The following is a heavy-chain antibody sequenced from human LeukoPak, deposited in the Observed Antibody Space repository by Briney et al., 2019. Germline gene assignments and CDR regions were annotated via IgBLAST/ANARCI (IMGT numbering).Heavy chain of an antibody. CDR3: ARARQTTGDYVSFGDYYYMDV. CDR1: GFTFSSYS. CDR2: ISSSSSYI. D-gene: IGHD4-17*01. Sequence: PGGSLRLSCAASGFTFSSYSMNWVRQAPGKGLEWVSSISSSSSYIYYADSVKGRFTISGDNAKNSLYLQMNSLRAEDTAVYYCARARQTTGDYVSFGDYYYMDVWGKGTTVTISS. V-gene: IGHV3-21*01. J-gene: IGHJ6*03.